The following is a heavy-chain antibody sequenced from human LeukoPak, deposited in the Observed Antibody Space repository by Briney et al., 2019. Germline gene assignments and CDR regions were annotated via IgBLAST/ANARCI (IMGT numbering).Heavy chain of an antibody. CDR3: ARDLGGKWGLPLYFDY. V-gene: IGHV3-48*01. Sequence: GSLRLSCAASGFTFSSYSMNWVRQAPGKGLEWVSYISSSSSTIYYADSVKGRFTISRDNAKNSLYLQMNSLRAEDTAVYYCARDLGGKWGLPLYFDYWGQGTLVTVSS. CDR2: ISSSSSTI. J-gene: IGHJ4*02. CDR1: GFTFSSYS. D-gene: IGHD3-16*01.